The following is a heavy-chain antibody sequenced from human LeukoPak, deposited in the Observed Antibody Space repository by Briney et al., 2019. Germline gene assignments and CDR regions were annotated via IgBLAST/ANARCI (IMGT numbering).Heavy chain of an antibody. Sequence: GGSLRLSCAASGFTFSTYAMNWVRQAPGNGLEWVSTITLVGGTYYADSVKGRFTVSRDNSKNTLYLQMNTLRAEDTALYYYARDRGDSNWPNFDYWGQGTLVTVSS. CDR3: ARDRGDSNWPNFDY. CDR1: GFTFSTYA. V-gene: IGHV3-23*01. J-gene: IGHJ4*02. D-gene: IGHD3-10*01. CDR2: ITLVGGT.